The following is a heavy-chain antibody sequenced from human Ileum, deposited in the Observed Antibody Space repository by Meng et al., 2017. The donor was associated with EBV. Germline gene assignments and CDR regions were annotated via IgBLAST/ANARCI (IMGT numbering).Heavy chain of an antibody. Sequence: QVPPRQWGGGLVQSSETLSLTCAVYCGSFSGYYWTWIRQAPGRGLEWIGESNYAGSTNYNPSLKSRVTISVDTSKKQFSLNLTSVTAADTAVYYCARVMRRVNYNSGWYAKFWGQGNLVTVSS. D-gene: IGHD6-19*01. J-gene: IGHJ4*02. CDR3: ARVMRRVNYNSGWYAKF. CDR2: SNYAGST. V-gene: IGHV4-34*01. CDR1: CGSFSGYY.